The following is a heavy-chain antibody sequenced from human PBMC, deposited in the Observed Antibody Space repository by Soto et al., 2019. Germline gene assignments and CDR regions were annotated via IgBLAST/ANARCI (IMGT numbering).Heavy chain of an antibody. D-gene: IGHD3-10*02. CDR3: ARAPTILFPFTALTLNRNVLGF. V-gene: IGHV4-34*01. CDR2: INHSGST. J-gene: IGHJ6*02. CDR1: GGSFSGDY. Sequence: SQNLPLTCAVSGGSFSGDYWSWIRQPPGKGLEWIGEINHSGSTNYNPSLKSRVTISVDTSKNQFSLKLSTVTAADMAVYYCARAPTILFPFTALTLNRNVLGFCGQGTTVTVSS.